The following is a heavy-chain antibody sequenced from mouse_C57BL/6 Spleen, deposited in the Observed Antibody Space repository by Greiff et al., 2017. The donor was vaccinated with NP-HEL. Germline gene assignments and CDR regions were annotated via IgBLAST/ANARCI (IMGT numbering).Heavy chain of an antibody. CDR2: IYPGDGDT. J-gene: IGHJ4*01. V-gene: IGHV1-82*01. D-gene: IGHD1-1*01. CDR3: AILLRYAMDY. Sequence: VQRVESGPELVKPGASVKISCKASGYAFSSSWMNWVKQRPGKGLEWIGRIYPGDGDTNYNGKFKGKATLTADKSSSTAYMQLSSLTSEDSAVYFCAILLRYAMDYWGQGTSVTVSS. CDR1: GYAFSSSW.